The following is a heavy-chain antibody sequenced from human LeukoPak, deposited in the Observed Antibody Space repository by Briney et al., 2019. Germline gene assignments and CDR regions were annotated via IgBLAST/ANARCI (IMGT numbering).Heavy chain of an antibody. CDR1: DGSINDNKYF. J-gene: IGHJ6*03. CDR3: VREFNWHYGSGDSFYDYFMDV. V-gene: IGHV4-39*02. CDR2: IYYMGHT. Sequence: SETLSLTCSVSDGSINDNKYFRGWVRQPPRKGLEWIGSIYYMGHTHYSASFGSRVTMTVDRSKSQFSLRLTSVTAADTAVYFCVREFNWHYGSGDSFYDYFMDVWGKGTAVTVSS. D-gene: IGHD3-3*01.